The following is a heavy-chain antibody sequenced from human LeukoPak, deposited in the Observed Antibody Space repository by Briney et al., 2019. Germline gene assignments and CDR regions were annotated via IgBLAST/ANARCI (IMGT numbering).Heavy chain of an antibody. V-gene: IGHV1-2*02. D-gene: IGHD3-16*01. J-gene: IGHJ5*02. CDR2: ISPNSGGT. CDR3: ARDYVGDNWFDP. Sequence: ASVKVSCKASGYTFTDYYMHWERQAPGQGLEWMGWISPNSGGTNYAQKFQGRVTMTRDTSISTAYMELSRLRSDDTAVYYCARDYVGDNWFDPWGQGTLVTVSS. CDR1: GYTFTDYY.